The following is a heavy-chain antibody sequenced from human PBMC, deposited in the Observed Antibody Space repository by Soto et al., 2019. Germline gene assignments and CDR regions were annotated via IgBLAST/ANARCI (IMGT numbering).Heavy chain of an antibody. CDR3: ARDPIHNDFWSGYPDYFDY. V-gene: IGHV1-69*01. CDR2: ITPIFGTA. CDR1: EATFSSYA. D-gene: IGHD3-3*01. J-gene: IGHJ4*02. Sequence: QVQLVQSGAEVKKPGSSVKVSAKASEATFSSYAITWVRQAPGQGLEGMGGITPIFGTANYAQKSQGRVTITADESTSTAYMELSSLRSEDTAVYYCARDPIHNDFWSGYPDYFDYWGQGTLVTVSS.